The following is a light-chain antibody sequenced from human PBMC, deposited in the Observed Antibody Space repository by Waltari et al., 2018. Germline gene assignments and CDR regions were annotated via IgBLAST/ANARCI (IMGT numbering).Light chain of an antibody. Sequence: SYDLTQPPSVSVSPGQTARITCSGNTLPKQFAYWYQQKPGQAPVLMIYKDSERPSGISERCSGDRSGKTVRLTISGVQAEEEGDYYRKSADNSGSPVVFGGGTKLTV. V-gene: IGLV3-25*02. CDR1: TLPKQF. CDR2: KDS. CDR3: KSADNSGSPVV. J-gene: IGLJ2*01.